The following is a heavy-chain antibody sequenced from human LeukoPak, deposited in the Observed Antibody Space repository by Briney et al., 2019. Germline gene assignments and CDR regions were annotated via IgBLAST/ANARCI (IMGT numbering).Heavy chain of an antibody. V-gene: IGHV1-69*06. D-gene: IGHD5-18*01. CDR3: ALDTAESYYFDY. J-gene: IGHJ4*02. Sequence: GSSVKVSCKASGGTFSSYAISWVRQAPGQGLEWMGGIIPIFGTANYAQKFQGRVTITADKSTSTAYMELGSLRSEDTAVYYCALDTAESYYFDYWGQGTLVTVSS. CDR1: GGTFSSYA. CDR2: IIPIFGTA.